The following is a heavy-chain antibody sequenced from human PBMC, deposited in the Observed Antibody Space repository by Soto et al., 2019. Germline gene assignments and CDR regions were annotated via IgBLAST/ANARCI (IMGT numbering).Heavy chain of an antibody. D-gene: IGHD6-13*01. CDR1: GGSISRSNW. V-gene: IGHV4-4*02. Sequence: LSLTCAVSGGSISRSNWWSGVRQPPGKGLEWIGEIYHSGSTNYNPSLKSRVTISVDKSKNQFSLKLSSVTAADTAVYYCATASSTESSSWWRPRYHRYGMYVSGRGTTVIGSS. J-gene: IGHJ6*02. CDR3: ATASSTESSSWWRPRYHRYGMYV. CDR2: IYHSGST.